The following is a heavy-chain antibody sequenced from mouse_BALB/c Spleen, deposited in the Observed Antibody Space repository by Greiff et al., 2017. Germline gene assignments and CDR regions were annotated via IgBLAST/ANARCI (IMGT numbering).Heavy chain of an antibody. D-gene: IGHD2-4*01. V-gene: IGHV1-54*01. CDR2: INPGSGGT. Sequence: QVQLQQSGAELVRPGTSVKVSCKASGYAFTNYLIEWVKQRPGQGLEWIGVINPGSGGTNYNEKFKGKATLTADKSSSTAYMQLSSLTSDDSAVYFCARDDYDYAMDYWGQGTSVTVSS. CDR3: ARDDYDYAMDY. CDR1: GYAFTNYL. J-gene: IGHJ4*01.